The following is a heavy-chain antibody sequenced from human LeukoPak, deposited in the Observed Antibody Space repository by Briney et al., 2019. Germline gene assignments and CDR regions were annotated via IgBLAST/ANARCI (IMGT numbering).Heavy chain of an antibody. CDR1: GDSITSGGYY. D-gene: IGHD4-23*01. J-gene: IGHJ4*02. CDR3: ARDRRGGNFFDY. CDR2: IFYSGST. Sequence: PSETLSLTCIVSGDSITSGGYYWSWIRQHPGKGLGWIGFIFYSGSTFYNPSLKSRVTMSVDTSKNQFSLKLSPVTAADTAVYYCARDRRGGNFFDYWGQGTLVSVSS. V-gene: IGHV4-31*03.